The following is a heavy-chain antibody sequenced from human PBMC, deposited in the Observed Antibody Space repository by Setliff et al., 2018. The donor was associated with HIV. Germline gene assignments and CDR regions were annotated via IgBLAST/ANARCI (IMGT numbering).Heavy chain of an antibody. CDR1: AGSVSSGTYF. CDR3: ARHMEFYYYYMDV. CDR2: MRKGGST. Sequence: PSETLSLTCAVSAGSVSSGTYFWTWIRQPPGKGLEWIATMRKGGSTHYNPSVESRVTMFVDTSNNQSSLKLSSVTAADTAVYYCARHMEFYYYYMDVWGKGTTVTVSS. V-gene: IGHV4-39*01. J-gene: IGHJ6*03. D-gene: IGHD1-1*01.